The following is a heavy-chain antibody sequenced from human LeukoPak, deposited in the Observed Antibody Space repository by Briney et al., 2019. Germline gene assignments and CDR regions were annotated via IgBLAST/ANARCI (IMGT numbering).Heavy chain of an antibody. CDR2: ISYDGSNR. Sequence: GTSLRLSCAASGFTFSSYAMRWVRQAPGKGLEWVAAISYDGSNRYYADSVKGRFTISRDNSKNTLYLQMNSLRTEDTAVYYCVRLTAAGRRTDFDYWGQGTLVTVSS. J-gene: IGHJ4*02. D-gene: IGHD6-13*01. CDR1: GFTFSSYA. V-gene: IGHV3-30*04. CDR3: VRLTAAGRRTDFDY.